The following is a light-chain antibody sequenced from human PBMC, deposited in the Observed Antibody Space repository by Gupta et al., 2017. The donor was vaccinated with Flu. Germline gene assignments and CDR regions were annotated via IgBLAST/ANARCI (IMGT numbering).Light chain of an antibody. CDR2: DAS. CDR1: QDITNY. CDR3: HQYDSLPFT. J-gene: IGKJ4*01. V-gene: IGKV1-33*01. Sequence: GDRLTISCQASQDITNYLNWYQKKPGKAPKLLIYDASNLETGVPSRFSGSGSGTDFTFSISNLQPEDVATYYCHQYDSLPFTFGGGTKVEIK.